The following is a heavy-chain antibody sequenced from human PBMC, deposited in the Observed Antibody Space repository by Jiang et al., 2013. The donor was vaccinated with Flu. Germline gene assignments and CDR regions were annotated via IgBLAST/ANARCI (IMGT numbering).Heavy chain of an antibody. CDR2: TYYRSKWYN. V-gene: IGHV6-1*01. CDR3: ARGIESDYYGSGSYLGY. Sequence: SQTLSLTCAISGDSVSSNSAAWNWIRQSPSRGLEWLGRTYYRSKWYNDYAVSVKSRITINPDTSKNQFSLQLNSVTPEDTAVYYCARGIESDYYGSGSYLGYWGQGTLVTVSS. D-gene: IGHD3-10*01. J-gene: IGHJ4*02. CDR1: GDSVSSNSAA.